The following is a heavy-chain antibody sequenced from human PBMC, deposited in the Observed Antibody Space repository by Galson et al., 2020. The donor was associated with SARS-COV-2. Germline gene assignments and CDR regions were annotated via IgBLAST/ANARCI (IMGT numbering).Heavy chain of an antibody. V-gene: IGHV4-4*02. CDR2: IFHTGST. D-gene: IGHD4-17*01. J-gene: IGHJ6*02. CDR3: ASYGDYDFNYNAMDV. Sequence: SETLSLTCAVSGASITSSYWWSWVRQAPGKGLEWIGGIFHTGSTNYNPSLMSRLTISVDKSSNHFSMRLTAVTAADTAVYFCASYGDYDFNYNAMDVWGQGTTVIVSS. CDR1: GASITSSYW.